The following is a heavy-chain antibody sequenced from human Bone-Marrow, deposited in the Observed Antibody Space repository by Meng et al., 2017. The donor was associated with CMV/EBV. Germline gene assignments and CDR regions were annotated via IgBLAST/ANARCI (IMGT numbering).Heavy chain of an antibody. CDR3: ARLGGDVDY. D-gene: IGHD3-16*01. J-gene: IGHJ4*02. V-gene: IGHV6-1*01. CDR2: TYYRSKWNN. Sequence: AMPGDRDSRTRAAWNLIRQSPSGGLEWLGRTYYRSKWNNEYAVSVKSRIIITPDTSKNQFSQQLNSVTPEDTAVYYCARLGGDVDYWGQGTLVTVSS. CDR1: GDRDSRTRAA.